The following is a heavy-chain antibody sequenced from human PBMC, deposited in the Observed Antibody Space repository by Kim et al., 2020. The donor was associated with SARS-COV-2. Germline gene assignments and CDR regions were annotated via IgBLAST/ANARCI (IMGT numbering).Heavy chain of an antibody. D-gene: IGHD6-19*01. Sequence: GGSLRLSCAASGFTFSSYSMNWVRQAPGKGLEWVSYISSSSSTIYYADSVKGRFTISRDNAKNSLYLQMNSLRAEDTAVYYCARDRGSSGWDYYYYGMDVWGQGTTVTVSS. CDR3: ARDRGSSGWDYYYYGMDV. J-gene: IGHJ6*02. V-gene: IGHV3-48*04. CDR2: ISSSSSTI. CDR1: GFTFSSYS.